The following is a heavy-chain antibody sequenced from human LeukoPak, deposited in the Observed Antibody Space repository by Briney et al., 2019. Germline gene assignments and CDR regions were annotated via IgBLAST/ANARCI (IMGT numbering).Heavy chain of an antibody. V-gene: IGHV3-7*01. CDR1: GFTFSSYW. J-gene: IGHJ4*02. CDR2: INQDGSEK. CDR3: ARDLGYSYEGYFDY. D-gene: IGHD5-18*01. Sequence: QSGGSLRLSCAASGFTFSSYWMSWLRQAPGKGLVGVANINQDGSEKYYVDSVKGRFTISRDNAKNSLYLQMNSLRAEDTAVYYCARDLGYSYEGYFDYWGQGTLVTVSS.